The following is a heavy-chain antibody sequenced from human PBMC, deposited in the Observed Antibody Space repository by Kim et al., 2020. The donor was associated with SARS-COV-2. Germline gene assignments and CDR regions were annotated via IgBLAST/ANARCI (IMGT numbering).Heavy chain of an antibody. CDR2: VSYDGSRK. J-gene: IGHJ2*01. D-gene: IGHD2-21*01. CDR3: AREQFCDGDCNNVYWYFDF. CDR1: GFSFKSYA. Sequence: GGSLRLSCAASGFSFKSYAIHWVRQAPGRGLEWVAIVSYDGSRKYYSDSATGRFTISRDNSKNTIDLQMNSLRPEDTAVYYCAREQFCDGDCNNVYWYFDFWGRGTLVTVSS. V-gene: IGHV3-30-3*01.